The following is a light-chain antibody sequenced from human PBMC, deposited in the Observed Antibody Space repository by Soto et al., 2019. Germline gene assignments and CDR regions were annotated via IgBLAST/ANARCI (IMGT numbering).Light chain of an antibody. V-gene: IGKV1-12*01. CDR1: QGISSS. J-gene: IGKJ1*01. CDR3: QQAKNFPWT. CDR2: AAS. Sequence: DIQMAQSPSSVSASVGDRVTITCRASQGISSSLAWYQQRPGKAPKLLIYAASNLQNEVPSRFSGSGSGPDFTLTISSLQPEDFATYYCQQAKNFPWTFGQGTRVEIK.